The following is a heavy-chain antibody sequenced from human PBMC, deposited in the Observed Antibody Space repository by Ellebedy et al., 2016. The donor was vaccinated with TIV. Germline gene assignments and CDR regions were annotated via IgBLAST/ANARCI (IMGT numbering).Heavy chain of an antibody. CDR2: IIPIFSTA. J-gene: IGHJ3*02. Sequence: SVKVSCTASGGTFSNYAITWVRQAPGQGLEWMGGIIPIFSTANYPQKFQGRVTITADESSSTGYMELSSLKSEDTAVYYCARSGATMVRGVTIIDAFDIWGQGTMVTVSS. CDR3: ARSGATMVRGVTIIDAFDI. CDR1: GGTFSNYA. D-gene: IGHD3-10*01. V-gene: IGHV1-69*13.